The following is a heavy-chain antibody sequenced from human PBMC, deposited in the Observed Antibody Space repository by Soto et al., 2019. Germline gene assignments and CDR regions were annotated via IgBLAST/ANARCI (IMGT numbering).Heavy chain of an antibody. J-gene: IGHJ4*02. CDR1: GFTFSSYA. V-gene: IGHV3-30-3*01. D-gene: IGHD6-19*01. Sequence: QVQLVESGGGVVQPGRSLRLSCAASGFTFSSYAMHWVRQAPGKGLEWVAVISYDGSNKYYADSVKGRFTISGDNSKNTLYLQMNSLRAEDTAVYYCARAYSSGWSYWGQGTLVTVSS. CDR2: ISYDGSNK. CDR3: ARAYSSGWSY.